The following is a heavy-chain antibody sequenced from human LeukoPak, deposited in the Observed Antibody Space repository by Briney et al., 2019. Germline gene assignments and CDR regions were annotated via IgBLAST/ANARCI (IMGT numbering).Heavy chain of an antibody. V-gene: IGHV4-34*01. CDR3: ATLTSIAAHFDY. CDR1: GGSFSGHY. D-gene: IGHD6-6*01. CDR2: INHSGST. J-gene: IGHJ4*02. Sequence: SETLSLTCAVYGGSFSGHYWSWIRQPPGKGLEWIGEINHSGSTNYNPSLKSRVTISVDTSKNQFSLKLSSVTAADTAVYYCATLTSIAAHFDYWGQGTLVTVSS.